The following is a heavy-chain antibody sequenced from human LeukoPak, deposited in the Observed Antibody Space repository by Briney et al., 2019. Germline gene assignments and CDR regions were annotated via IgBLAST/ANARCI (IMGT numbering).Heavy chain of an antibody. CDR3: ARLHLAFDY. CDR2: ISSSSTYI. Sequence: PGKSLRLSCAVSELTSRDYFVNWVRQAPGKGLEWVSSISSSSTYIYYAESVKGRFTISRDNAKNSVYLQMNSLRVDDTAVYYCARLHLAFDYWGQGTLVTVSS. D-gene: IGHD4-11*01. V-gene: IGHV3-21*01. J-gene: IGHJ4*02. CDR1: ELTSRDYF.